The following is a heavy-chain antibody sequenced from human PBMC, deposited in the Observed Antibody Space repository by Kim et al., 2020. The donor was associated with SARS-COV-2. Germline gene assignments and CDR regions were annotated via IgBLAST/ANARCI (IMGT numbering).Heavy chain of an antibody. D-gene: IGHD6-6*01. Sequence: SETLSLTCAVYGGSFSGYYWSWIRQPPGKGLEWIGEINHSGSTNYNPSLKSRVTISVDTSKNQFSLKLSSVTAADTAVYYCARQTRRSSSSHRYYYYMDVWGKGTTVTVSS. J-gene: IGHJ6*03. CDR3: ARQTRRSSSSHRYYYYMDV. CDR1: GGSFSGYY. V-gene: IGHV4-34*01. CDR2: INHSGST.